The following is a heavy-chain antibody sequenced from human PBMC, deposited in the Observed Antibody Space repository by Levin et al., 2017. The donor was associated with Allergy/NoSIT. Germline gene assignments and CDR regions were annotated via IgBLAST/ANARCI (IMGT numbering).Heavy chain of an antibody. J-gene: IGHJ6*02. CDR1: GFTFSSYA. CDR2: ISGSGGST. V-gene: IGHV3-23*01. Sequence: PGGSLRLSCAASGFTFSSYAMSWVRQAPGKGLEWVSAISGSGGSTYYADSVKGRFTISRDNSKNTLYLQMNSLRAEDTAVYYCAKVLAAADEYYYYYGMDGWGQGTTVTVSS. CDR3: AKVLAAADEYYYYYGMDG. D-gene: IGHD6-13*01.